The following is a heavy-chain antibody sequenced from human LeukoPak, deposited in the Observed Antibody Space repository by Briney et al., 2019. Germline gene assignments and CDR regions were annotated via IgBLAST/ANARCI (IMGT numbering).Heavy chain of an antibody. CDR2: INPNSGGT. Sequence: ASVKVSCKASGYTFTGYYMHWVRQAPGRGLEWMGWINPNSGGTNYAQKFQGRVTMTRDTSISTAYMELSRLRSDDTAVYYCARDPTYYYGSGSYFDYWGQGTLVTVSS. CDR1: GYTFTGYY. CDR3: ARDPTYYYGSGSYFDY. D-gene: IGHD3-10*01. V-gene: IGHV1-2*02. J-gene: IGHJ4*02.